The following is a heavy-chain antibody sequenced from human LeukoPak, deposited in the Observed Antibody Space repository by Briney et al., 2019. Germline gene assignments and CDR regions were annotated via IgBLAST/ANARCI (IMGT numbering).Heavy chain of an antibody. Sequence: GGSLRLSCAASGFTFRSYGMHWVRQAPGKGLEWVAVIWYDGSNKYYADSVKGRFTISRDNSKNTLYLQMNSLRAEDTAVYYCARDGGPMITFGGVIYWDQGTLVTVSS. J-gene: IGHJ4*02. CDR3: ARDGGPMITFGGVIY. CDR1: GFTFRSYG. V-gene: IGHV3-33*08. D-gene: IGHD3-16*01. CDR2: IWYDGSNK.